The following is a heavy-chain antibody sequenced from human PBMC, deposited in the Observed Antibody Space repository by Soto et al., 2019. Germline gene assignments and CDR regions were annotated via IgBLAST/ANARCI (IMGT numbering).Heavy chain of an antibody. Sequence: SETLSLTCTVSGGSISSYYWSWIRQTPGKGLEWIGYIYYSGSTNYNPSLKSRVTISVDTSKNQFSLKLSSVTAADTAVYYCAKNPGYYYDSTGYHFDYWGQGTLVTVSS. CDR3: AKNPGYYYDSTGYHFDY. V-gene: IGHV4-59*08. D-gene: IGHD3-22*01. CDR1: GGSISSYY. CDR2: IYYSGST. J-gene: IGHJ4*02.